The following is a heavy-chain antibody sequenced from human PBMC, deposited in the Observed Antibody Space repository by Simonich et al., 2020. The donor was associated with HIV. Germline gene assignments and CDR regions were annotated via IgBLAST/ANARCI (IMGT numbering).Heavy chain of an antibody. J-gene: IGHJ2*01. Sequence: EVQLVESGGGLVQPGGSLRLSCAASGFTFSSYWMSWVRQAPGKGLEWISYISSSGSTIYYADSVKGRFTISRDNAKNSLFLQMNSLRAEDTAVYYCASIVPGTWYFDLWGRGTLVTVSS. V-gene: IGHV3-48*04. CDR3: ASIVPGTWYFDL. D-gene: IGHD6-19*01. CDR2: ISSSGSTI. CDR1: GFTFSSYW.